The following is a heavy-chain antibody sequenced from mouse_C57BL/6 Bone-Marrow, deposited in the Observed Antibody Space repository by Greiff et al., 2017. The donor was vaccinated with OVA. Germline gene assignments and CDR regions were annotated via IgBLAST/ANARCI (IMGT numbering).Heavy chain of an antibody. Sequence: EVQGVESGAELVRPGASVKLSCTASGFNIKDDYMHWVKQRPEQGLEWIGWIDPENGDTEYASKFQGKATITADTSSNTAYLQLSSLTSEDTAVYYCTTYDYDVWGQGTLVTVSA. D-gene: IGHD2-4*01. CDR3: TTYDYDV. CDR1: GFNIKDDY. J-gene: IGHJ3*01. CDR2: IDPENGDT. V-gene: IGHV14-4*01.